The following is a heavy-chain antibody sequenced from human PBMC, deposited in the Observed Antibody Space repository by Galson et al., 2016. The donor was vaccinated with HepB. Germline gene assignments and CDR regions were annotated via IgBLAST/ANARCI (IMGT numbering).Heavy chain of an antibody. CDR1: GFTFSSYA. CDR2: IWYDGSNK. V-gene: IGHV3-33*01. CDR3: ARGLVVVGPNDYYGMDV. J-gene: IGHJ6*02. Sequence: SLRLSCAASGFTFSSYAMHWVRQAPGKGLEWVAVIWYDGSNKYYVDSVKGRFTISRDNSKNTLYLQMNSLRAGDTAVYYCARGLVVVGPNDYYGMDVWGQGTTVTVS. D-gene: IGHD2-15*01.